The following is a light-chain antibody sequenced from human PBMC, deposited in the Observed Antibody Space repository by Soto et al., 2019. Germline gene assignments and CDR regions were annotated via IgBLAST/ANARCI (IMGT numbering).Light chain of an antibody. J-gene: IGKJ5*01. CDR1: QDINKN. CDR2: DAS. CDR3: QQYESLPLT. Sequence: DIQITQSPSSLSASVGDRVTIACQASQDINKNLICYQQKPGKAPKLLIYDASDLETGVPSRFSGSGSGTGFTFTISSLQPEDFATYYCQQYESLPLTFGQGTRLEIK. V-gene: IGKV1-33*01.